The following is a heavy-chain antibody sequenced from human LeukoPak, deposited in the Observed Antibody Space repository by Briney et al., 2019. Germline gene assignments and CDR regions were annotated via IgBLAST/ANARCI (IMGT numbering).Heavy chain of an antibody. V-gene: IGHV3-11*06. J-gene: IGHJ4*02. CDR2: ISSTSAYT. CDR3: ARGGTGAFDY. D-gene: IGHD2-8*02. Sequence: PGGSLRLSCAASGFPFTSGFTFSDYYMSWIRQAPGKGLEWVSYISSTSAYTSYADSVKGRFTISRDNVNNSLFLQMNGLRAEDTAIYYCARGGTGAFDYWGQGTLVTVSS. CDR1: GFPFTSGFTFSDYY.